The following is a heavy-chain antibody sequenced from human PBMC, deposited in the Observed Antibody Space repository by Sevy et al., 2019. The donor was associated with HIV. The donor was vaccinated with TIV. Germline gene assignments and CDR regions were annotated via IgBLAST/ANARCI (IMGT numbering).Heavy chain of an antibody. D-gene: IGHD3-22*01. Sequence: GGSLRLSCAASGFTFSDYYMSWLRQAPGKGLEWVSYISNSSRYTNYADSVKGRLTNSRDNAKNSLYLQMNSLTAEDTAVYYCARTYYYGSSADPDAFDIWGQGTMVTVSS. CDR2: ISNSSRYT. J-gene: IGHJ3*02. V-gene: IGHV3-11*06. CDR3: ARTYYYGSSADPDAFDI. CDR1: GFTFSDYY.